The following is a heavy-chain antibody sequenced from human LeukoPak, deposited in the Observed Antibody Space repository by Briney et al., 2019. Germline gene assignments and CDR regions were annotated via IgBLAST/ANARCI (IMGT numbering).Heavy chain of an antibody. CDR2: IYYSGST. CDR3: ARTAGSGSYYPLDY. J-gene: IGHJ4*02. CDR1: GGSISSYY. V-gene: IGHV4-59*01. D-gene: IGHD3-10*01. Sequence: SETLSLTCTVSGGSISSYYWSWIRQPPGKGPEWIGYIYYSGSTNYNPSLKSRVTISVDTSKNQFSLKLSSVTAADTAVYYCARTAGSGSYYPLDYWGQGTLVTVSS.